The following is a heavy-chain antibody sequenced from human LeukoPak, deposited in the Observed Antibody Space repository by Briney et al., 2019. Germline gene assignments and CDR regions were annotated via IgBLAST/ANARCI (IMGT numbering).Heavy chain of an antibody. V-gene: IGHV3-30*04. CDR1: GFTFRNYV. CDR3: ARVRPTVTTKSSWFDP. J-gene: IGHJ5*02. Sequence: GGSLRLSCAASGFTFRNYVIHWVRQAPGKGLEWVAVISYDGSNKYYADSVKGRFTISRDNSKNTLYLQMNSLRAEDTAVYYCARVRPTVTTKSSWFDPWGQGTLVTVSS. CDR2: ISYDGSNK. D-gene: IGHD4-11*01.